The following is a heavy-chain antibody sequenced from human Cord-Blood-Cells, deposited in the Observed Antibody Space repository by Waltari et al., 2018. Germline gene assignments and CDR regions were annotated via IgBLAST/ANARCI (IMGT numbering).Heavy chain of an antibody. CDR3: ARARWELLLDY. J-gene: IGHJ4*02. CDR2: INPNSGGT. V-gene: IGHV1-2*06. Sequence: QVPLVQSGAEVKKPGASVKVSCTASVSTFTGYYLHLVRQAPGQGLEWMGRINPNSGGTNYAQKFQGRVTMTRDTSISTAYMELSRLRSDDTAVYYCARARWELLLDYWGQGTLVTVSS. D-gene: IGHD1-26*01. CDR1: VSTFTGYY.